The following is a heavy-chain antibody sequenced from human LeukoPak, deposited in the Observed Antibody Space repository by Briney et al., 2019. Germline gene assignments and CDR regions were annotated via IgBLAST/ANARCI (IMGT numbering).Heavy chain of an antibody. Sequence: SVKLSCKASGDTFSTYAITWVRQAPGQGLQWVGEIIPKFGTANFAQKLEGRVTITADESTTTAYMELHSLRYEDTAIYYCARRRIGQLFYYMDVWGKGPRSPSR. CDR3: ARRRIGQLFYYMDV. CDR1: GDTFSTYA. J-gene: IGHJ6*03. CDR2: IIPKFGTA. D-gene: IGHD1-26*01. V-gene: IGHV1-69*13.